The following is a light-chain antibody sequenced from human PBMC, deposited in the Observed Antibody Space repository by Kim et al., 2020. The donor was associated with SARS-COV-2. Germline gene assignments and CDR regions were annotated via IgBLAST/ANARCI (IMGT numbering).Light chain of an antibody. CDR2: GAS. V-gene: IGKV3-15*01. J-gene: IGKJ4*01. Sequence: SPGERATLSCRASQSVSTNLAWYQQKPGQAPRLHIYGASSRATGVPVRFGGSGSGTDFTLSISGLQSEDFAMYYCQQYTNWPPVTFGGGTKVEIK. CDR1: QSVSTN. CDR3: QQYTNWPPVT.